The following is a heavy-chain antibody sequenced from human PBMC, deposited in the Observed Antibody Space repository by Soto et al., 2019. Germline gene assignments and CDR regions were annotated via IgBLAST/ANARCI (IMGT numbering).Heavy chain of an antibody. CDR3: ARKGRDDSSGPLNY. J-gene: IGHJ4*02. CDR1: GGTFSSYA. V-gene: IGHV1-69*13. D-gene: IGHD3-22*01. Sequence: GPSVKVSFKASGGTFSSYAISWVRQAPGQGLEWMGGIIPIFGTANYAQKFQGRVTITADESTSTAYMELSSLRSEDTAVYYCARKGRDDSSGPLNYWGQGTLVTVSS. CDR2: IIPIFGTA.